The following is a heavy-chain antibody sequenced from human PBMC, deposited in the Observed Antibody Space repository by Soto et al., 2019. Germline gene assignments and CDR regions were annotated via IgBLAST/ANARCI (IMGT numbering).Heavy chain of an antibody. CDR2: MSSSDATR. J-gene: IGHJ5*02. CDR3: AKGQDIPIFDHYDP. D-gene: IGHD3-3*01. CDR1: GFTFSDYC. V-gene: IGHV3-11*01. Sequence: GGSLRLSCAASGFTFSDYCMSWIRQDPGKGLGWISYMSSSDATRYYADSVKGRFTVSRDNPKHTLYVEVNSLGADDTAVYYCAKGQDIPIFDHYDPWGPGTLDTVSS.